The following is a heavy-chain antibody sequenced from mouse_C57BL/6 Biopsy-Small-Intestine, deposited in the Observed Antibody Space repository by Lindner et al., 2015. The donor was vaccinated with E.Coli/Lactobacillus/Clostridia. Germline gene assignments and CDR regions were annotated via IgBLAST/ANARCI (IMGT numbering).Heavy chain of an antibody. V-gene: IGHV1-81*01. J-gene: IGHJ4*01. D-gene: IGHD2-2*01. Sequence: SVKVSCKASGYTFTSYGISWVRQAPGQGFEWMGWISAYNGNTNYAQKLQGRVTMTTDTSTSTAYMELRSLRSDDTAVYYCARVLNYGSGTNWFDPWGQGTLVTVSS. CDR2: ISAYNGNT. CDR3: ARVLNYGSGTNWFDP. CDR1: GYTFTSYG.